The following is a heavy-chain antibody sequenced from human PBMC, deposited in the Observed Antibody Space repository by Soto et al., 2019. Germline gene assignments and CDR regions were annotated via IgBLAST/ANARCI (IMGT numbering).Heavy chain of an antibody. CDR3: AKASGYYYYFDY. J-gene: IGHJ4*02. Sequence: SLRLSCAASGFTFSNCAMTWVRQAPGKGLEWVSAISSSVTATYYADSVKGRFTISRDNSKNTLYLQMNSLRAEDTAVYFCAKASGYYYYFDYWGQGTLVTVSS. D-gene: IGHD3-22*01. V-gene: IGHV3-23*01. CDR1: GFTFSNCA. CDR2: ISSSVTAT.